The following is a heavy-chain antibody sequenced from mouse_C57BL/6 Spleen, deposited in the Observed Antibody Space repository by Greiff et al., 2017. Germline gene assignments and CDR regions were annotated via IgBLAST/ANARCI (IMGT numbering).Heavy chain of an antibody. Sequence: VKLVESGPGLVQPSQCLSITCTVSGFSLTSYGVHWVRQSPGKGLEWLGVIWGGGSTDYNAAFMSRLSITKDNSQSQVFIKMNSLQADDTAIYYCAKKEGIYDGNKDYAMDYWGQGTSVTVSS. V-gene: IGHV2-5*01. CDR2: IWGGGST. J-gene: IGHJ4*01. CDR1: GFSLTSYG. CDR3: AKKEGIYDGNKDYAMDY. D-gene: IGHD2-3*01.